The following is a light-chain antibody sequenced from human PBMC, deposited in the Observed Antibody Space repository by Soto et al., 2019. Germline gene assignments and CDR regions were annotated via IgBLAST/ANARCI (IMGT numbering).Light chain of an antibody. J-gene: IGKJ5*01. CDR3: QQRSNWPPSIT. V-gene: IGKV3-11*01. Sequence: EIVMTQSPATLSVSPGERATLSCRASQIFSGHLAWFQQKPGQAPRLLIYAASIRVAGIPARFSGSGSGTDFTLTISNLEPEDFAVYYCQQRSNWPPSITFGQGTRLEIK. CDR2: AAS. CDR1: QIFSGH.